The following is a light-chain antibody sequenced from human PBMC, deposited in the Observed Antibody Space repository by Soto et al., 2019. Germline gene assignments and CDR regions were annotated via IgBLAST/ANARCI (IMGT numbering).Light chain of an antibody. CDR2: DAS. J-gene: IGKJ5*01. V-gene: IGKV3-11*01. CDR3: QQRSNWPT. Sequence: MLTQSPSTLTLSPGDRATLSCRASQSVSSHFAWYQQKSGQAPRLLIYDASKRATGIPARFSGSGSGTDFTLTISSLEPEDFAVYYCQQRSNWPTFGQGTRLEIK. CDR1: QSVSSH.